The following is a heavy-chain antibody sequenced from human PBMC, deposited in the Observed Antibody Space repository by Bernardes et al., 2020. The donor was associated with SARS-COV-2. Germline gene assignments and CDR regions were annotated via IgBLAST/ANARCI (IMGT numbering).Heavy chain of an antibody. J-gene: IGHJ4*02. V-gene: IGHV1-18*04. CDR3: WVRVETGGVVFDH. Sequence: ASGKVSCTASGYSFSNHDMNWVRQAPGQGLEWVGWISPHSANTNYAQNLQGRVSMTTDASARTGYMELRSLRSDDTAVYYCWVRVETGGVVFDHWGQGTLVTVSS. D-gene: IGHD1-26*01. CDR2: ISPHSANT. CDR1: GYSFSNHD.